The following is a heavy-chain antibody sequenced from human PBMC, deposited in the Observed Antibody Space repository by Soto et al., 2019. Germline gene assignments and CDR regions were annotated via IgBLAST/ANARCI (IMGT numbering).Heavy chain of an antibody. CDR3: AKDLRPDGRYDLDY. D-gene: IGHD1-26*01. Sequence: EVQLLESGGGLAQPGGSLRLSCAASGFIFRTYAMNWVRQAPGKGLEWVSVMVGDGSSSDYADSVRGRSTISRDNSKNTLYLQMNNLRAEDTAVYYCAKDLRPDGRYDLDYWGQGTLVTVSS. J-gene: IGHJ4*02. V-gene: IGHV3-23*01. CDR2: MVGDGSSS. CDR1: GFIFRTYA.